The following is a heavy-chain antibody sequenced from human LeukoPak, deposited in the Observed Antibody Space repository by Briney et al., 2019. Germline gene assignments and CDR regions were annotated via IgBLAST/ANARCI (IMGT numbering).Heavy chain of an antibody. CDR2: ISAYKGNT. V-gene: IGHV1-18*01. Sequence: ASVKVSCKASGYTFSTYGTSWVPQAPGQGLEWQEWISAYKGNTYYAQKLQGRVTMTTDTSTSTAYMELRSLRSDDTAIYYCARDLYYYGSGSYYDVFDVWGQGTMVTVSS. CDR3: ARDLYYYGSGSYYDVFDV. D-gene: IGHD3-10*01. CDR1: GYTFSTYG. J-gene: IGHJ3*01.